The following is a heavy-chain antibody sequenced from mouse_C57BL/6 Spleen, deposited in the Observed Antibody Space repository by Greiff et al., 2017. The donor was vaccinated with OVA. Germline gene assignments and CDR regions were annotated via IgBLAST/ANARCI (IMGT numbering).Heavy chain of an antibody. D-gene: IGHD2-5*01. CDR3: ATYYSNGAWFAY. CDR2: IYPGDGDT. Sequence: QVQLQQSGPELVKPGASVKISCKASGYAFSSSWMNWVKQRPGKGLEWIGRIYPGDGDTNYNGKFKGKATLTADKSSSTAYMQLSSMTSEDSAVYFCATYYSNGAWFAYWGQRTLVTVSA. J-gene: IGHJ3*01. V-gene: IGHV1-82*01. CDR1: GYAFSSSW.